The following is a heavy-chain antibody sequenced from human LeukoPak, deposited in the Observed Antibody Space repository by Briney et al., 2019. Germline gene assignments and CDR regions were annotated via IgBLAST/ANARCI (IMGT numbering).Heavy chain of an antibody. V-gene: IGHV4-39*07. D-gene: IGHD3-10*01. CDR2: IYSSGST. CDR3: ARSDGYGLVGI. Sequence: SETPSLTCSVSGVSVSSGSNYWGWIRQPPGKTLEWIGSIYSSGSTYYNPSLKSRVLILIDTAKNHFSLNLSSVTAADTAVYYCARSDGYGLVGIWGQGTMVTVSS. CDR1: GVSVSSGSNY. J-gene: IGHJ3*02.